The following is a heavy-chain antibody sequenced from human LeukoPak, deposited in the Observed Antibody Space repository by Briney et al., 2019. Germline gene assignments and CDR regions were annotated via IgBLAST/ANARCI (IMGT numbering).Heavy chain of an antibody. CDR3: AREITMPAQVYGIDV. J-gene: IGHJ6*02. D-gene: IGHD3-10*01. Sequence: GGSLRLSCAASGLTINTNYMSWVRQAPGKGLEWVSVVYSGGDTYYADSVKGRFTISRDNSKNTLYLQMNSLRAEDTAVYYCAREITMPAQVYGIDVWGQGTTVTVSS. CDR1: GLTINTNY. CDR2: VYSGGDT. V-gene: IGHV3-66*01.